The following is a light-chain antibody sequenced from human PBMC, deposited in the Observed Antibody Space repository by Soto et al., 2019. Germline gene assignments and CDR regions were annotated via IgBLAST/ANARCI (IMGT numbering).Light chain of an antibody. CDR3: QQSYSTPLT. J-gene: IGKJ4*01. V-gene: IGKV3-20*01. CDR2: GAS. Sequence: EIVLTQSPVTLSLSPGERATLSFRASQSVSSNYLAWYQQKPGQAPRLLIFGASSRATGVPDRFSGSGSGTDFTLTISSLQPEDFATYYCQQSYSTPLTFGGGTKVDIK. CDR1: QSVSSNY.